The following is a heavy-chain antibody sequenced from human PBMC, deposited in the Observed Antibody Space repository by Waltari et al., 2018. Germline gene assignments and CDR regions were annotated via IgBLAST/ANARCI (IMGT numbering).Heavy chain of an antibody. J-gene: IGHJ3*01. D-gene: IGHD1-26*01. V-gene: IGHV5-51*01. CDR2: SLPRDSVT. Sequence: EVQLVQSGTQVKKPGESLRISCKASGYSFSSYWIGWVRQMPGKGMEWMGISLPRDSVTRYTPASQGLVTISADKSTGTAYLQFSSLTASDTAMYFCARELIWPGELGPFDLWGQGTFVSVSS. CDR1: GYSFSSYW. CDR3: ARELIWPGELGPFDL.